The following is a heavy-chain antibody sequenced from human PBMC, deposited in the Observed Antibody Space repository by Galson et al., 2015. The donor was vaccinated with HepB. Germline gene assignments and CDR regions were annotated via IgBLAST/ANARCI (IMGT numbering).Heavy chain of an antibody. CDR2: ICGSSHCT. J-gene: IGHJ4*02. CDR1: GFSFMYYA. V-gene: IGHV3-23*01. D-gene: IGHD3-10*01. Sequence: SLRLSCAASGFSFMYYAMNWVRQAPGKGLEWVSGICGSSHCTYYADSVKGRFTISRDNSMNTVSLQMDSLRAEDTAVYYCAKGVSSPGSLLDYWGQGTLVTVSS. CDR3: AKGVSSPGSLLDY.